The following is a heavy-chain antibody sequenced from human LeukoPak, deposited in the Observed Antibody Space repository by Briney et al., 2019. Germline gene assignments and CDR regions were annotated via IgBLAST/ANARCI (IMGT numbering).Heavy chain of an antibody. CDR1: GYSISSGYY. CDR2: IYHSGST. Sequence: SETLSLTCAVSGYSISSGYYWGWIRQPPGKGLEWIGSIYHSGSTYYNPSLKSRVTMSVDTSKNQFSLKLSSVTAADTAVYYCARAAAAAGGQYFDYWGQGTLVAVSS. V-gene: IGHV4-38-2*01. D-gene: IGHD6-13*01. J-gene: IGHJ4*02. CDR3: ARAAAAAGGQYFDY.